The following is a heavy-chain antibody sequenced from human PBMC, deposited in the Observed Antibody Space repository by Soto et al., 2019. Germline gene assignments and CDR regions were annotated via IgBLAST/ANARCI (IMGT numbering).Heavy chain of an antibody. CDR3: ARSNRESERWFDP. CDR2: IYYSESS. D-gene: IGHD1-1*01. J-gene: IGHJ5*02. CDR1: GGSISSRGYY. V-gene: IGHV4-31*03. Sequence: QVQLQESGPGLVKPSQTLSLTCTVSGGSISSRGYYWNWIRQHPGKGLEWNGEIYYSESSYYNPSLKSRVTISVDTSKNQFSLKLSSVTAGDTAVYYCARSNRESERWFDPWGQGTLVTVSS.